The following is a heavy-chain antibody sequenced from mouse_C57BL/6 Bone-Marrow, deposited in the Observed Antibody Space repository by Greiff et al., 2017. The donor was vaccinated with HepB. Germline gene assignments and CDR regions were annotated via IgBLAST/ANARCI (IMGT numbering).Heavy chain of an antibody. CDR2: SRNKANDYTT. J-gene: IGHJ4*01. Sequence: EVNLVESGGGLVQSGRSLRLSCATSGFTFSDFYMEWVRQAPGKGLEWIAASRNKANDYTTEYSASVKGRFIVSRDTSQSILYLQMNALRAEDTAIYYCARDADSSGLYAMDYWGQGTSVTVSS. V-gene: IGHV7-1*01. CDR1: GFTFSDFY. D-gene: IGHD3-2*02. CDR3: ARDADSSGLYAMDY.